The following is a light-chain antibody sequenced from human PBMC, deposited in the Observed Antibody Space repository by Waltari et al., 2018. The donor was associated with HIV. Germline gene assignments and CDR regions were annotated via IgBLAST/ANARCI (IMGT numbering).Light chain of an antibody. Sequence: QSALTQPRSVSGSPGPSVPISCTGTSSDVGGYNYVSWYQQHPGNAPKLMIYDVSNRPSGVPDRFSGSKSGNTASLTISGLQAEDEADYYCCSYAGTYTWVFGGGTKLTVL. V-gene: IGLV2-11*01. J-gene: IGLJ3*02. CDR3: CSYAGTYTWV. CDR1: SSDVGGYNY. CDR2: DVS.